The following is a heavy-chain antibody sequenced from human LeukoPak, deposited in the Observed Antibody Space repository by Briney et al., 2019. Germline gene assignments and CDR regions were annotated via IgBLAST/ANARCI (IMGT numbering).Heavy chain of an antibody. CDR3: ERMVRGDSTFDY. J-gene: IGHJ4*02. D-gene: IGHD3-10*01. CDR1: GGSISSSSYY. CDR2: IDYSGST. V-gene: IGHV4-39*01. Sequence: SETLSLTCTVSGGSISSSSYYWGWIRQPPGKGLEWIGCIDYSGSTYYNPSLKSRVTISVDTSKNQFSLKLSSVTAADTAVYYCERMVRGDSTFDYWGQGTLVTVSS.